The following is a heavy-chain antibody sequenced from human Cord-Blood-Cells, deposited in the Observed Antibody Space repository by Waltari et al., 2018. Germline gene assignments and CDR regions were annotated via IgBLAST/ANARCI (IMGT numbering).Heavy chain of an antibody. J-gene: IGHJ4*02. V-gene: IGHV3-30-3*01. D-gene: IGHD2-15*01. CDR1: GFTFSSYA. CDR2: ISYDESNK. CDR3: ARVDCSGGSCYWDY. Sequence: QVQLVESGGGVVQPGRSLRLSCAASGFTFSSYAMHWVRQAPGKGLEWVAVISYDESNKYYADSVKGRFTISRDNSKNTLYLQMNSLRAEDTAVYYCARVDCSGGSCYWDYWGQGTLVTVSS.